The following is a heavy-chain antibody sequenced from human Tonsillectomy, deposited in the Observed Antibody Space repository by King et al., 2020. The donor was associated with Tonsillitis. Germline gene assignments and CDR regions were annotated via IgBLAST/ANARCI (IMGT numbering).Heavy chain of an antibody. Sequence: VQLVESGGGVVQPGRSLRLSCAASGFTFSSYAMHWVRQAPGKGLEWVAVISYDGSEKYYSDSVKGRFTTSRDNSKNTLYLQMNSLRPEDTALYYCARVAELVVGRHGGTPENCFYPWGQGTLVTVSP. J-gene: IGHJ5*02. CDR3: ARVAELVVGRHGGTPENCFYP. D-gene: IGHD4-23*01. CDR1: GFTFSSYA. CDR2: ISYDGSEK. V-gene: IGHV3-30*04.